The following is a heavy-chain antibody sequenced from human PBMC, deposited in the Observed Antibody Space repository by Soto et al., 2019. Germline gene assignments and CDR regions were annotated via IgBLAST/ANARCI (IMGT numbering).Heavy chain of an antibody. J-gene: IGHJ4*02. CDR2: IYYSGST. D-gene: IGHD3-22*01. CDR3: ARHGHDGSDSYYYDSSGYEGGLYYFDY. CDR1: GGSISSSSYY. Sequence: PSETLSLTCTVSGGSISSSSYYWCWILHPPGKGLEWIGSIYYSGSTYYNPSLKSRVTISVDTSKNQFSLKLSSVTAADTAVYYCARHGHDGSDSYYYDSSGYEGGLYYFDYWGQGTLVTVSS. V-gene: IGHV4-39*01.